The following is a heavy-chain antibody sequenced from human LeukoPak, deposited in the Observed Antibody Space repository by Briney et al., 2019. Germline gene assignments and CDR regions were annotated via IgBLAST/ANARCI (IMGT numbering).Heavy chain of an antibody. CDR1: GYTFTSYG. Sequence: ASVKVSCKASGYTFTSYGISWVRQAPGQGLEWMGWISAYNGNTNYAQKLQGRVTMTTDTSTRTAYMELRSLRSDDTAVYYCARDLFPSSGWYYFDYWGQGTLVTVSS. CDR3: ARDLFPSSGWYYFDY. V-gene: IGHV1-18*04. CDR2: ISAYNGNT. D-gene: IGHD6-19*01. J-gene: IGHJ4*02.